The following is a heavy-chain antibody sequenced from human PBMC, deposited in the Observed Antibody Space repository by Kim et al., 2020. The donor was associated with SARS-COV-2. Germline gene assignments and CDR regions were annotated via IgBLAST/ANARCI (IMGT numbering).Heavy chain of an antibody. Sequence: GGSLRLSCAASGFTFSSYEMNWVRQAPGKGLEWVSYISSRGMTKYYADSVKGRFTISRDNAKNSVYLQMNSLRAEDTAVYYCARTDSGRGNYFDYWGQGILVTVSS. CDR2: ISSRGMTK. J-gene: IGHJ4*02. V-gene: IGHV3-48*03. D-gene: IGHD5-12*01. CDR1: GFTFSSYE. CDR3: ARTDSGRGNYFDY.